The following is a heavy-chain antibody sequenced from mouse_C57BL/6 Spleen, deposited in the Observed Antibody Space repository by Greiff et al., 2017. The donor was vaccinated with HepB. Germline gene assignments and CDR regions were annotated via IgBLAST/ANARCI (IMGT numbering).Heavy chain of an antibody. Sequence: VQLQQSGAELVRPGTSVKVSCKASGYAFTNYLIEWVKQRPGQGLEWIGVINPGSGGTNYNEKFKGKATLTADKSSSTAYMHLSSLTSEDSAVYFCARDVSNYYYAMDYWGQGTSVTVSS. D-gene: IGHD2-5*01. V-gene: IGHV1-54*01. CDR3: ARDVSNYYYAMDY. CDR2: INPGSGGT. J-gene: IGHJ4*01. CDR1: GYAFTNYL.